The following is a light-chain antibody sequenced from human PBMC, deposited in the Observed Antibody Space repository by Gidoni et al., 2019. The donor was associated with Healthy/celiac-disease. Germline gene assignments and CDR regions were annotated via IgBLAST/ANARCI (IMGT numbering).Light chain of an antibody. V-gene: IGLV3-1*01. CDR1: NLGDKY. CDR2: QDS. CDR3: QAWDSSTGGLVV. J-gene: IGLJ2*01. Sequence: SYELTQPPSVSVSPGQTASITCSGDNLGDKYACWYQQKPGQSPVLVIYQDSKRPSGIPERFSGSNSGNTATLTISGTQAMDEADYYCQAWDSSTGGLVVFGGGTKLTVL.